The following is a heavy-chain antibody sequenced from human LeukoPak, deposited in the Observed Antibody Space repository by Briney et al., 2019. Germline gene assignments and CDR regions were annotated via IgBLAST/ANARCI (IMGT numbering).Heavy chain of an antibody. Sequence: SETLSLTCAVYGGSFSGYYWSWIRQPPGKGLEWIGEINHSGSTNYNPSLKSRVTISVDTSKNQFSLKLSSVTAADTAVCYCARAEGRWYRATLYYYYGMDVWGQGTTVTVSS. CDR1: GGSFSGYY. CDR2: INHSGST. V-gene: IGHV4-34*01. D-gene: IGHD4-23*01. J-gene: IGHJ6*02. CDR3: ARAEGRWYRATLYYYYGMDV.